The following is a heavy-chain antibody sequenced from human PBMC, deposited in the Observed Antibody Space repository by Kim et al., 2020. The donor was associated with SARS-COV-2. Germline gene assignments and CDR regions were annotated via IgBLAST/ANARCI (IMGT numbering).Heavy chain of an antibody. V-gene: IGHV4-39*07. CDR2: IYYSGST. Sequence: SETLSLTCTVSGGSISSSSYYWGWIRQPPGKGLEWIGSIYYSGSTYYNPSLKSRVTISVDTSKNQFSLKLSSVTAADTAVYYCARSRVAARPWAPPYNWFDPWGQGTLVTVSS. D-gene: IGHD6-6*01. J-gene: IGHJ5*02. CDR3: ARSRVAARPWAPPYNWFDP. CDR1: GGSISSSSYY.